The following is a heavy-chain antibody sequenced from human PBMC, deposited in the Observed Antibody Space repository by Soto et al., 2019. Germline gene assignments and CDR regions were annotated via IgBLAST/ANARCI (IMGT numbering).Heavy chain of an antibody. CDR3: ARAPGGYSGYGDV. Sequence: QVQLVQSGAEVKKPGASVKVSCKASGYTFTSYAMHWVRQAPGQRLEWMGWISAGNGNTKYSQKFQDRVTITRDTSASTAYMELSSLRSEDTAVYYCARAPGGYSGYGDVWGQGTLVTVSS. V-gene: IGHV1-3*01. CDR1: GYTFTSYA. J-gene: IGHJ4*02. D-gene: IGHD5-12*01. CDR2: ISAGNGNT.